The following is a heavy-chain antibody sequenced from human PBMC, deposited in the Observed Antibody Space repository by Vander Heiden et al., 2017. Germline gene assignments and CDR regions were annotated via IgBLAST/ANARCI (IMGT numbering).Heavy chain of an antibody. Sequence: EVQLVESGGGLVQHGGSLRLSCAASGLTFSHYGMGWVRQAPGKGLEWVAKIKQDGSEGHYVDSVKGRFTISRDNGKNSLYLQMNSLRAEDTAVYYCARTLLVAGIFFDYWGQGTLVTGSS. D-gene: IGHD6-19*01. CDR2: IKQDGSEG. V-gene: IGHV3-7*03. J-gene: IGHJ4*02. CDR3: ARTLLVAGIFFDY. CDR1: GLTFSHYG.